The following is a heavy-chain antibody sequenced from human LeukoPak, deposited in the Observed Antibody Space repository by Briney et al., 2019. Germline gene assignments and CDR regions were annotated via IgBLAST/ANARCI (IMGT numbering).Heavy chain of an antibody. Sequence: ASVKVSCKASGFTFTSYGISWVRQAPGQGLEWMGWISGYNGNTNYAQKLQGRVTMTTDTSTSTAYMELRSLRSDDTAVYYCARAPYYYDGSGHYAFDYWGQGTLVTVSS. J-gene: IGHJ4*02. D-gene: IGHD3-22*01. CDR1: GFTFTSYG. CDR3: ARAPYYYDGSGHYAFDY. CDR2: ISGYNGNT. V-gene: IGHV1-18*01.